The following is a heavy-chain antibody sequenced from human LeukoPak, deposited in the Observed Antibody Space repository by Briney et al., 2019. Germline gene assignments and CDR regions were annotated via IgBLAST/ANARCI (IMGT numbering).Heavy chain of an antibody. D-gene: IGHD2-2*01. J-gene: IGHJ3*02. Sequence: PGGSLRLSCAASGFTVSSNYMSWVRQAPGKGLEWVSAISGSGGSTYYADSVKGRFTISRGNSKNTLYLQMNSLRAEDTAVYYCAKAGYCSSTSCYVNAFDIWGQGTMVTVSS. V-gene: IGHV3-23*01. CDR1: GFTVSSNY. CDR3: AKAGYCSSTSCYVNAFDI. CDR2: ISGSGGST.